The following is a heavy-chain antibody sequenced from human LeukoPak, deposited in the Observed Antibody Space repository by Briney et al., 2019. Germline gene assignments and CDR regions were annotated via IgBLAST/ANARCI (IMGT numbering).Heavy chain of an antibody. CDR3: IRRGNWNDFDY. D-gene: IGHD1-1*01. CDR2: IESKTDGGTT. Sequence: PGGSLRLSCAASGFTFINAWMNWVRQAPGKGLEWVGRIESKTDGGTTDYAAPVKGRFTISRDDSKNTLYLQMNSLKTEDTAVYYCIRRGNWNDFDYWGQGTLVTVSS. V-gene: IGHV3-15*04. CDR1: GFTFINAW. J-gene: IGHJ4*02.